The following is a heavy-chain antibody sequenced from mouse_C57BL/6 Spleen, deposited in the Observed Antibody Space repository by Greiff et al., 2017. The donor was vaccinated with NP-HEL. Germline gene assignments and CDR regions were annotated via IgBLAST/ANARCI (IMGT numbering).Heavy chain of an antibody. D-gene: IGHD2-3*01. CDR2: ISSGGSYT. CDR3: GRLYDGPFDY. V-gene: IGHV5-6*02. Sequence: DVKLVESGGDLVKPGGSLKLSCAASGFTFSSYGMSWVRQTPDKRLEWVATISSGGSYTYYPDSVKGRFTISRDNAKNTLYLQMSSLKSEDTAMYYCGRLYDGPFDYWGQGTTLTVSS. J-gene: IGHJ2*01. CDR1: GFTFSSYG.